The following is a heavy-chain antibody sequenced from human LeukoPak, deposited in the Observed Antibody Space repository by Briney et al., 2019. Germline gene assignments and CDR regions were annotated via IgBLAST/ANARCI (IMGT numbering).Heavy chain of an antibody. CDR2: INSDGSST. J-gene: IGHJ6*02. V-gene: IGHV3-74*01. D-gene: IGHD3-22*01. CDR3: ARVQYYDSSGYYYANYYYYGMDV. CDR1: GFTFSSYW. Sequence: GGSLRLSCAASGFTFSSYWMHWVRQAPGKGLVWVSRINSDGSSTSYADSVKGRFTISRDNAKNTLYLQMNSLRAEDTAVYYCARVQYYDSSGYYYANYYYYGMDVWGQGTTVTVSS.